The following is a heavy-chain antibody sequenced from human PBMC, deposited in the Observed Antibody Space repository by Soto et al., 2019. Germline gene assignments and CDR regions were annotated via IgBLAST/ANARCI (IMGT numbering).Heavy chain of an antibody. D-gene: IGHD4-17*01. J-gene: IGHJ4*02. V-gene: IGHV3-7*05. CDR3: AKAPGLDYGNY. CDR1: GFTFSNFW. CDR2: IKEDGSEK. Sequence: GGSLRLSCAASGFTFSNFWMSWVRQAPGKGLEWVANIKEDGSEKYYVDSVKGRFTISRDNAKNSLYLQMNSLRAEDTAVYYCAKAPGLDYGNYWGQGSLVTVSS.